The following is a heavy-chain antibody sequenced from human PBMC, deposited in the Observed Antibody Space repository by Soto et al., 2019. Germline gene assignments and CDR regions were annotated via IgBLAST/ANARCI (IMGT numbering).Heavy chain of an antibody. D-gene: IGHD3-3*01. V-gene: IGHV4-34*01. CDR3: ARAPERYDFWSGYPYYYYGMDV. Sequence: PSETLSLTCAVYGGSFSGYYWSWIRQPPGKGLEWIGEINHSGSTNYNPSLKSRVTISVDTSKNQFSLKLSSVTAADTAVYYCARAPERYDFWSGYPYYYYGMDVWGQGTTVTVSS. CDR2: INHSGST. CDR1: GGSFSGYY. J-gene: IGHJ6*02.